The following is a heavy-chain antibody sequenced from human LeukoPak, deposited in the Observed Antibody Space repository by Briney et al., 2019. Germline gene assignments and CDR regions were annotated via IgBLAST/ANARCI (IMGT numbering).Heavy chain of an antibody. CDR3: ARIALYYDSSGYYPTGYWYFDL. CDR1: GYSFTSYW. CDR2: IYPGDSDT. D-gene: IGHD3-22*01. J-gene: IGHJ2*01. V-gene: IGHV5-51*01. Sequence: GESLKISCKGSGYSFTSYWIGWVRQMPRKGLEWMGIIYPGDSDTRYSTSFQGQVTISADKSISTAYLQWSSLKASDTAMYYCARIALYYDSSGYYPTGYWYFDLWGSGTLVTVSS.